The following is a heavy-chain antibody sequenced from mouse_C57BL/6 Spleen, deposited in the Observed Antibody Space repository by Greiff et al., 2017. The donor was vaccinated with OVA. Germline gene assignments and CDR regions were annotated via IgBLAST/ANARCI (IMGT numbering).Heavy chain of an antibody. V-gene: IGHV1-82*01. CDR2: IYPGDGDT. D-gene: IGHD1-1*01. CDR1: GYAFSSSW. Sequence: VQLQQSGPELVKPGASVKISCKASGYAFSSSWMNWVKQRPGKGLEWIGRIYPGDGDTNYNGKFKGKATLTADKSSSTAYMQLSSLTSEDSAVYVCARGGSRGAWFAYWGQGTLVTVSA. J-gene: IGHJ3*01. CDR3: ARGGSRGAWFAY.